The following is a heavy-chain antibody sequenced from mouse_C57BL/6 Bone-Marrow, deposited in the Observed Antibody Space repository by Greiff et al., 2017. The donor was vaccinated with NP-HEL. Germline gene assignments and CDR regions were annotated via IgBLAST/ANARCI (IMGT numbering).Heavy chain of an antibody. Sequence: VQLQQSGAELVRPGASVKLSCKASGYTFTDYYINWVKQRPGQGLEWIARIYPGSGNTYYNEKFKGKATLTAEKSSSTAYMQLSSLTSEDSAVYFCARGDWDQFAYWGQGTLVTVSA. J-gene: IGHJ3*01. CDR2: IYPGSGNT. CDR3: ARGDWDQFAY. D-gene: IGHD4-1*01. CDR1: GYTFTDYY. V-gene: IGHV1-76*01.